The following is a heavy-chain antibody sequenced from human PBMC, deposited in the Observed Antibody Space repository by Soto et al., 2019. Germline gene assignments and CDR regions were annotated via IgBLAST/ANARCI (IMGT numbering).Heavy chain of an antibody. J-gene: IGHJ3*02. Sequence: QVQLQESGPGLVEPSETLSLTCTVSGDSINNYYWSWIRQSAGKGLEWIGRISATGRTSYISSLKSRISLSLDVSKKQFSLSLKFVTAADTAVYFCARDQSGAADIWGQGTKVTVS. CDR3: ARDQSGAADI. CDR1: GDSINNYY. CDR2: ISATGRT. V-gene: IGHV4-4*07. D-gene: IGHD7-27*01.